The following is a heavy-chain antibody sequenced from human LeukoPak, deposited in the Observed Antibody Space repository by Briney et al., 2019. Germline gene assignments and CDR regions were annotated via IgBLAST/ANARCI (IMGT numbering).Heavy chain of an antibody. J-gene: IGHJ6*03. CDR2: IIPIFGTA. D-gene: IGHD6-19*01. V-gene: IGHV1-69*13. CDR1: GGTFSSYA. CDR3: ASSTIAVAGRDYYYYYYMDV. Sequence: GASVKVSCKASGGTFSSYAISWVRQAPGQGLEWMGGIIPIFGTANYAQKFQGRVTITADESTSTAYMELSSLRSEDTAVYYCASSTIAVAGRDYYYYYYMDVWGKGTTVTISS.